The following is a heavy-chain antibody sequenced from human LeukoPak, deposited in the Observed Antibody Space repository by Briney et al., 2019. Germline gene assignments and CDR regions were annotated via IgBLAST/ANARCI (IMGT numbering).Heavy chain of an antibody. CDR3: AKDRETTASGTFDY. D-gene: IGHD6-13*01. CDR2: ISDDGSKK. Sequence: GGSLRLSCATSGSTFSNYGMHYVRQAPGKGLEWVAVISDDGSKKYYADSVNGRFTISRDTSNNTLYLHMNSLRPEDTAVYYCAKDRETTASGTFDYWGQGTLVTVSS. J-gene: IGHJ4*02. CDR1: GSTFSNYG. V-gene: IGHV3-30*18.